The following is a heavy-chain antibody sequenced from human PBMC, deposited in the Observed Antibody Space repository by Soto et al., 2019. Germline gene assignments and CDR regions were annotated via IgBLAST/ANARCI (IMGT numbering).Heavy chain of an antibody. CDR2: INNDGSRA. J-gene: IGHJ4*02. D-gene: IGHD3-10*01. CDR1: GFTFRNNW. V-gene: IGHV3-74*01. Sequence: EVQLVDSGGGLVQPGESLRLSCVASGFTFRNNWMHWARQAPGKGLVWVAHINNDGSRAIYADSVKGRFTISRDNAKNTLFLLMDSLRVEDTAVYYCVNGGWLGDWGQGTLVTVSS. CDR3: VNGGWLGD.